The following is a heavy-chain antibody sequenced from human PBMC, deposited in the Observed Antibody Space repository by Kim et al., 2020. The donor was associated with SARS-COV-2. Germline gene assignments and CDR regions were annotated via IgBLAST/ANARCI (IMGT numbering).Heavy chain of an antibody. CDR3: ARFPPSGQQQPHRIDY. V-gene: IGHV4-34*01. Sequence: SETLSLTCAVYGGSFSGYYWSWIRQPPGKGLEWIGEINHSGSTNYNPSLKSRVTISVDTSKNQFSLKLSSVTAADTAVYYCARFPPSGQQQPHRIDYWGQGTLVTVSS. CDR1: GGSFSGYY. D-gene: IGHD6-13*01. J-gene: IGHJ4*02. CDR2: INHSGST.